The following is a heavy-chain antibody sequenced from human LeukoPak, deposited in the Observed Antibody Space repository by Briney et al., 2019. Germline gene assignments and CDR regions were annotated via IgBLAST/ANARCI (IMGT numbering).Heavy chain of an antibody. J-gene: IGHJ4*02. Sequence: SETLSLTCTVSGGSISSYYWSWIRQPPGKGLEWIGYISYSGSTNFNPSLKSRVTISVDTSKNQFSLKLSSVTAADTAVYYCAREGTSGWAFWGQGALVTVSS. CDR3: AREGTSGWAF. CDR2: ISYSGST. CDR1: GGSISSYY. V-gene: IGHV4-59*01. D-gene: IGHD6-19*01.